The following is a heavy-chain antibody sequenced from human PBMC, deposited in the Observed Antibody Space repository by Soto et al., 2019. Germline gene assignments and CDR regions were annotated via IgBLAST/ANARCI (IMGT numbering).Heavy chain of an antibody. V-gene: IGHV5-51*01. Sequence: PGESLKISCKGSGYSFSNYWIGWVRQKPGKGLEWMGNIYPGDSDTRYSPSFEGQVIFSADMSINTVYLQWKSLKASDTAMYFCASLGAVLTGYDSFDMWGQGTMVTVSS. J-gene: IGHJ3*02. CDR2: IYPGDSDT. CDR3: ASLGAVLTGYDSFDM. CDR1: GYSFSNYW. D-gene: IGHD3-9*01.